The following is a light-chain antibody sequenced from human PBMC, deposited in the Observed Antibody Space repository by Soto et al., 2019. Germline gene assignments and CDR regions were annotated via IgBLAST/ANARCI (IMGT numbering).Light chain of an antibody. V-gene: IGKV1-5*01. CDR2: DAS. J-gene: IGKJ3*01. CDR3: QQYNSYSFT. Sequence: DIQMTQSPSTLSASVGDRVTITCRASQSISSWLAWYQQKPGKAPKLLIYDASSLESGVPSRFSGSGSGTEFTLTISSLQPDDFATYYCQQYNSYSFTVGPWTKVDIK. CDR1: QSISSW.